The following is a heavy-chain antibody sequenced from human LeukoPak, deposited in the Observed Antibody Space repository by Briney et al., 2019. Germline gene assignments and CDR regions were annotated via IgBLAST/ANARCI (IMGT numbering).Heavy chain of an antibody. J-gene: IGHJ4*02. D-gene: IGHD6-13*01. Sequence: PGGSLRLSCAASGFTFSSYSMNWVRQAPGKGLEWVSSISSSSSYIYYADSVKGRFTISRDNAKNSLYLQMNSLRAEDTAVYYCAKDRAAAGPVRFDYWGQGTLVTVSS. CDR2: ISSSSSYI. CDR3: AKDRAAAGPVRFDY. CDR1: GFTFSSYS. V-gene: IGHV3-21*04.